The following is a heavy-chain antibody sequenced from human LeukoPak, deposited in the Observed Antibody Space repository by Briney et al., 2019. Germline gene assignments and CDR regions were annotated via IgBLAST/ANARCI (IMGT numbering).Heavy chain of an antibody. CDR1: GFTFTNYA. V-gene: IGHV3-30-3*01. CDR3: ARGNMVRVEGVVY. J-gene: IGHJ4*02. CDR2: ISSDGSNK. D-gene: IGHD3-10*01. Sequence: GGSLRLSCAASGFTFTNYALHWVRQAPAKGLEWVAVISSDGSNKYYADSMKGRFTISRDNSKNTLYLQMNSLRAEDTAVYYCARGNMVRVEGVVYWGQGTLVTVSS.